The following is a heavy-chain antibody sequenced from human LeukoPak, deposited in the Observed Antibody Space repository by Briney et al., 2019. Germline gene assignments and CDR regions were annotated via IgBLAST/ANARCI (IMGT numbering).Heavy chain of an antibody. D-gene: IGHD5-18*01. J-gene: IGHJ3*02. V-gene: IGHV3-15*01. CDR1: GFTFNNAW. CDR2: IKSKTDGGTI. Sequence: PGGSLRLSCAASGFTFNNAWLSWVRQAPGKGLEWVGRIKSKTDGGTIDYAAPVKGRFAMSTDDSKNTLYLQMNSLKTEDTAVYYCTTASPRIQLYDAFDIWGQGTMDTVSS. CDR3: TTASPRIQLYDAFDI.